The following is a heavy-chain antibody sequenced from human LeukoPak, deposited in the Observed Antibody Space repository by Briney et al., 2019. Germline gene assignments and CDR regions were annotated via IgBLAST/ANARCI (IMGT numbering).Heavy chain of an antibody. J-gene: IGHJ4*02. D-gene: IGHD3-22*01. CDR2: ISSSGSTK. CDR3: ARGLYDSSGPLDY. CDR1: GFTFSSYE. Sequence: GGSLRLSCAASGFTFSSYEMNWVRQAPGKGLQWVSYISSSGSTKHYADSVKGRLTISRDSAKNSLYLQVNSLRAEDTAVYYCARGLYDSSGPLDYWGQGTLVTVSS. V-gene: IGHV3-48*03.